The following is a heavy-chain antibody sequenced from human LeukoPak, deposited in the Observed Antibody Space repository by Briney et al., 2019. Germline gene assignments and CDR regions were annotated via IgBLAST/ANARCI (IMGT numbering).Heavy chain of an antibody. J-gene: IGHJ4*02. Sequence: GGSLRLSCAASGFTFSSYAMSWVRQAPGKGLEWVSAISGSGGSTYYADSVKGRFTISRDNTKKSLYLQMNSLRAEDTAVYYCVIRDYQTDYWGQGTLVTVSS. D-gene: IGHD2-2*01. CDR3: VIRDYQTDY. CDR1: GFTFSSYA. V-gene: IGHV3-23*01. CDR2: ISGSGGST.